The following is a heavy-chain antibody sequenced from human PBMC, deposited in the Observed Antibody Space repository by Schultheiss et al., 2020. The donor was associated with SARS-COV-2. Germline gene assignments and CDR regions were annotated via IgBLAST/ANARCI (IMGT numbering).Heavy chain of an antibody. V-gene: IGHV3-66*01. CDR2: IYSGGST. CDR1: GFTFSSYA. J-gene: IGHJ3*02. Sequence: GGSLRLSCVASGFTFSSYAMSWVRQAPGKGLEWVSVIYSGGSTYYADSVKGRFTISRDNSKNTLYLQMNSLRAEDTAVYYCASDSSGWYVGAFDIWGQGTMVTVSS. D-gene: IGHD6-19*01. CDR3: ASDSSGWYVGAFDI.